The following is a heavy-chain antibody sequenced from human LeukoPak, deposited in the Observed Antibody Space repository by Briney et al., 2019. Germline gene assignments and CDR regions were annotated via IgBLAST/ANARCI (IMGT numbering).Heavy chain of an antibody. Sequence: GGSLRLSCAASGFTFDDYAMHWVRQAPGKGLEWVSGFRWNSGRTGYADSVKGRFTISRDNAKNSLYLQMNSLRDEDTALYYCAKAVAGSEYFDYWGQGTLVTVSS. J-gene: IGHJ4*02. D-gene: IGHD6-19*01. CDR2: FRWNSGRT. V-gene: IGHV3-9*01. CDR3: AKAVAGSEYFDY. CDR1: GFTFDDYA.